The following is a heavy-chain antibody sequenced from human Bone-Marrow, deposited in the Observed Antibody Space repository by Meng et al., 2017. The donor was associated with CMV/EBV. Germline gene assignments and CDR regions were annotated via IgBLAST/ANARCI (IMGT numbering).Heavy chain of an antibody. J-gene: IGHJ3*02. CDR2: INPGDGST. Sequence: ASVKVSCKASGYTFTNNYMHWVRQAPGQGLEWMGIINPGDGSTTYAQKFQGRVTMTRDTSTSTVYMELSSLRSEDTAVYYCARGGLRKGSSLPWDAFDIWGQGTMVTVSS. CDR1: GYTFTNNY. D-gene: IGHD6-6*01. V-gene: IGHV1-46*01. CDR3: ARGGLRKGSSLPWDAFDI.